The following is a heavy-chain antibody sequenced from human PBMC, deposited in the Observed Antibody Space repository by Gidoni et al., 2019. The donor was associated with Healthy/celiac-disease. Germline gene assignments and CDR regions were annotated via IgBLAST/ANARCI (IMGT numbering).Heavy chain of an antibody. J-gene: IGHJ6*02. V-gene: IGHV3-30-3*01. CDR3: ARDYYGSGSYNGMDV. CDR2: ISYDGSNK. D-gene: IGHD3-10*01. Sequence: VQLVESGGGVVQPGRSLSLACPASGFTFSSYAMHWVRQAPGKGLGWVAVISYDGSNKYYADSVKGRFTISRDNSKNTLYLQMNSLRAEDTAVYYCARDYYGSGSYNGMDVWGQGTTVTVSS. CDR1: GFTFSSYA.